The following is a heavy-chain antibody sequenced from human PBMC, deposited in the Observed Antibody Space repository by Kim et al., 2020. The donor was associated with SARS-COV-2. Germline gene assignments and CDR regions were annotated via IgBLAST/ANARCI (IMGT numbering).Heavy chain of an antibody. CDR3: AKVLSYYYGSGSYFDY. CDR2: ISGSGGST. CDR1: GFTFSIYV. Sequence: GGSLRLSCAASGFTFSIYVIIFFFLSLFILLEWVSAISGSGGSTYYADSVKGRVTISSDNSKNTLYLQMNSLRAEDTAVYYCAKVLSYYYGSGSYFDYWGQGTLVTVSS. J-gene: IGHJ4*02. D-gene: IGHD3-10*01. V-gene: IGHV3-23*01.